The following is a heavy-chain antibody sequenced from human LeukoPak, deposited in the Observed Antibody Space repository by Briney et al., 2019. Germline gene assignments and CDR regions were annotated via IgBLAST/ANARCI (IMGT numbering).Heavy chain of an antibody. J-gene: IGHJ6*02. CDR3: ARDLHYYVAMDV. D-gene: IGHD3-10*02. V-gene: IGHV3-64*01. CDR1: GFTFSSYA. CDR2: ISSDGGST. Sequence: PGGSLRLSCAASGFTFSSYAMYWVRQAPGKGLEYVSAISSDGGSTYYANSVKGRFAISRDNSKSMLFLQLNSLRAEDTALYYCARDLHYYVAMDVWGQGTTVTVSS.